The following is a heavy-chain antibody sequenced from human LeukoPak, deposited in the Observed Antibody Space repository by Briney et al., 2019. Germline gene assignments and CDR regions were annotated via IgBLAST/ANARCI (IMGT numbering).Heavy chain of an antibody. CDR3: ATDICNDHDSGSYHVRLFDS. D-gene: IGHD3-22*01. V-gene: IGHV3-7*01. J-gene: IGHJ4*02. CDR2: IKEDGSEK. CDR1: GFNFNTFSMYW. Sequence: GGSLSLSCAASGFNFNTFSMYWMSWVRQAPGRGLEWVANIKEDGSEKYYVDSVKGRFTISRDTAKNSLYLHMNSLRVEDTAVYYRATDICNDHDSGSYHVRLFDSWGQGTLVTVSS.